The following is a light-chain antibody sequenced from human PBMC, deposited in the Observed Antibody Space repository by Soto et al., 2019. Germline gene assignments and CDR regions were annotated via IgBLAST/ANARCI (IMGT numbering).Light chain of an antibody. CDR3: QKYNSAPLT. CDR2: AAS. CDR1: LPISNY. V-gene: IGKV1-27*01. Sequence: IKMNLSPSSFSAKMKHSVTITCRASLPISNYLAWYQQKPGKIPNLLIYAASTLQAGVPSRSSGSGSGTEFTLTISSLQAEDVAAYYCQKYNSAPLTFGGGTNVAI. J-gene: IGKJ4*01.